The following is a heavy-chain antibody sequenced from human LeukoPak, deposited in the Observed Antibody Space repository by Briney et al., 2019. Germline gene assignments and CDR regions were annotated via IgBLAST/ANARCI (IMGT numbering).Heavy chain of an antibody. V-gene: IGHV3-23*01. J-gene: IGHJ4*02. Sequence: GGSLRLSCAASGFTFSRFAMSWVRQAPGKGLEWVSAISGSGGDTYYEDSVKGRFTISRDNSKNMVYLQMNSLRAEDTAVYYCARDDSGWSKNYWGQGTLVIVSS. CDR1: GFTFSRFA. D-gene: IGHD6-19*01. CDR2: ISGSGGDT. CDR3: ARDDSGWSKNY.